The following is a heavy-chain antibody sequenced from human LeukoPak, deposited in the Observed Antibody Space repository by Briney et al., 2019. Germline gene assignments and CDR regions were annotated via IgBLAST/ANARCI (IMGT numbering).Heavy chain of an antibody. J-gene: IGHJ4*02. V-gene: IGHV4-34*01. CDR1: ALPFSGYY. CDR3: ARDPTTVYNVAYYFDT. Sequence: PSETLSLTCAVFALPFSGYYWSWVRQSPERGLEWIGEINDRGHTNYNPSLKSRVTLSVDPSKKQFSLKLTSVTAADTAIYFCARDPTTVYNVAYYFDTWGQGTLVTVSA. D-gene: IGHD4-17*01. CDR2: INDRGHT.